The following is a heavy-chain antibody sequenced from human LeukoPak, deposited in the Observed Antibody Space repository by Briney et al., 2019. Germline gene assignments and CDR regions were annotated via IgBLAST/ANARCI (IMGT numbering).Heavy chain of an antibody. J-gene: IGHJ4*02. CDR3: ARANSGSYHPPFDY. D-gene: IGHD1-26*01. CDR1: GGSISSSY. Sequence: SETLSLTCTVSGGSISSSYWSWIRQPPGKGLEWIGYIYYSGSTNYNPSFKSRVAISVDTSKNQFSLKLSSVTAADTAVYYCARANSGSYHPPFDYWGQGTLVTVSS. CDR2: IYYSGST. V-gene: IGHV4-59*01.